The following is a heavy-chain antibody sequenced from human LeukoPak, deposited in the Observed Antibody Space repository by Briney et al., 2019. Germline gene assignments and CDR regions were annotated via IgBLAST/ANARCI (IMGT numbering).Heavy chain of an antibody. Sequence: GGSLRFSCAASGFTFSYSWMHWVRQEPGKGLVWVSRINGDGTITTYADSVTGRFTISRDNAKNTLYLQVDSLRVDDTAVYYCARLVALRRYDYWGQGTLVTVSS. D-gene: IGHD2-15*01. CDR1: GFTFSYSW. J-gene: IGHJ4*02. V-gene: IGHV3-74*01. CDR3: ARLVALRRYDY. CDR2: INGDGTIT.